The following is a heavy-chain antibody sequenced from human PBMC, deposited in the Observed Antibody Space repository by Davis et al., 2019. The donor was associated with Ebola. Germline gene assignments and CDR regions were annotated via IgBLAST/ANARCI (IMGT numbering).Heavy chain of an antibody. D-gene: IGHD2-21*02. CDR1: GFTFSSYA. CDR3: AKSLVTMTTY. J-gene: IGHJ4*02. Sequence: GESLKISCAASGFTFSSYAMHWVRQAPGKGLEWVAVISYDGSNKYYADSVKGRFTISRDNSKNTLYLQMNSLRAEDTAVYYCAKSLVTMTTYWGQGTLVTVSS. V-gene: IGHV3-30*18. CDR2: ISYDGSNK.